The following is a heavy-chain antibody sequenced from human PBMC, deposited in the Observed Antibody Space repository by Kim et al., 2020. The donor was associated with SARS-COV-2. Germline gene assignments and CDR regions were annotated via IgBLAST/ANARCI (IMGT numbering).Heavy chain of an antibody. V-gene: IGHV3-11*01. CDR2: ISSSGSTI. Sequence: GGSLRLSCAASGFTFSDYYMSWIRQAPGKGLEWVSYISSSGSTIYYADSVKGRFTISRDNAKNSLYLQMNSLRAEDTAVYYCARDRLIQVRGVIYYYYGMDVWGQGTTVTVSS. CDR3: ARDRLIQVRGVIYYYYGMDV. D-gene: IGHD3-10*01. CDR1: GFTFSDYY. J-gene: IGHJ6*02.